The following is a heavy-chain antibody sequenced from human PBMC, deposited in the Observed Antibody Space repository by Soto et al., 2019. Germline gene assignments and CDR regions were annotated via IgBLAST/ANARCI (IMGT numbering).Heavy chain of an antibody. CDR1: GGSISSGGYY. CDR3: ARGGIAAAAPPDY. Sequence: SETLSLTCTVSGGSISSGGYYWSWIRQHPGKGLEWIGYIYYIGSTYYNPSLKSRVTISVDTSKNQFSLKLSSVTAADTAVYYCARGGIAAAAPPDYWGQGTLVTVSS. J-gene: IGHJ4*02. V-gene: IGHV4-31*03. D-gene: IGHD6-13*01. CDR2: IYYIGST.